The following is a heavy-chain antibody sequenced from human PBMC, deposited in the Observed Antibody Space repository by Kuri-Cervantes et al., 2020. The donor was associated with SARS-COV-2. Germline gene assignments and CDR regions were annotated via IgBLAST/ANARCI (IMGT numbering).Heavy chain of an antibody. CDR3: ARRSKATENYYGMDV. J-gene: IGHJ6*02. Sequence: SETLSLTCAVYGGSFSGYYWSWIRQPPGKGLEWIGEINHSGSTNYNPSLESRVTISVDTSKNQFSLKLSSVTAADTAVYSCARRSKATENYYGMDVWGQGTTVTVSS. CDR1: GGSFSGYY. D-gene: IGHD1-14*01. V-gene: IGHV4-34*01. CDR2: INHSGST.